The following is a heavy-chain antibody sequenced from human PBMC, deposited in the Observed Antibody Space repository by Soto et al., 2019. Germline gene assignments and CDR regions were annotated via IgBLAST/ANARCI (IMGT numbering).Heavy chain of an antibody. J-gene: IGHJ3*02. CDR3: ARYPPDGVPAAIRGAFDI. Sequence: GASVKVSCKASGFSFSDYFMHWVRQAPGQGLEWMGWISAYNGNTNYAQKLQGRVTMTTDTSTSTAYMELRSLRSDDTAVYYCARYPPDGVPAAIRGAFDIWGQGTMVTVSS. CDR1: GFSFSDYF. CDR2: ISAYNGNT. V-gene: IGHV1-18*04. D-gene: IGHD2-2*02.